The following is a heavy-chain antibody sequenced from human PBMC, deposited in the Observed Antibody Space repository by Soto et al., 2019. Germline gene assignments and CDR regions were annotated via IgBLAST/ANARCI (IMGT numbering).Heavy chain of an antibody. CDR1: SAPVSSTTYT. CDR2: VYYGGRS. Sequence: QLQLQESGPGLVKPSETLSLTCTVSSAPVSSTTYTWGWIRQPPGKGLEWVASVYYGGRSYYNPSTNTGLTTPENTSKTHFPLKMPSVPAEDTAVYYWARLNGFCIRGSSHAHYAMDVWGQGTTVTVSS. D-gene: IGHD2-15*01. V-gene: IGHV4-39*01. J-gene: IGHJ6*02. CDR3: ARLNGFCIRGSSHAHYAMDV.